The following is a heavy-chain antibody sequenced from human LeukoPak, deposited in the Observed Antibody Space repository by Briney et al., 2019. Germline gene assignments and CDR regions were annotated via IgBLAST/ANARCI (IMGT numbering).Heavy chain of an antibody. J-gene: IGHJ4*02. Sequence: ASMKVSCKASGYTFTNYYIHWVRQAPGQGVEWMGWMNPNSGARTYAQKFQGRVTLTRDTSINTAYMELSRLTSDDTAVYYCVRDEYDSSGYYEFWGQGALVTVSS. D-gene: IGHD3-22*01. V-gene: IGHV1-2*02. CDR2: MNPNSGAR. CDR1: GYTFTNYY. CDR3: VRDEYDSSGYYEF.